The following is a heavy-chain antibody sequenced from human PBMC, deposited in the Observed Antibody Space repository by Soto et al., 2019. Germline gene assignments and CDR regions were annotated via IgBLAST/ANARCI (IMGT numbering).Heavy chain of an antibody. D-gene: IGHD2-2*02. CDR1: GFTFRNFD. CDR3: ARAYTGRLPRRADYYYAMDV. Sequence: LRISCATSGFTFRNFDMHWVRQVPGKGLEWVSAIGAARDPYYLGSVKGRFTISRENAKNSVYLQMNDLRAGDSAVYYCARAYTGRLPRRADYYYAMDVWGQGTTVTVSS. CDR2: IGAARDP. J-gene: IGHJ6*02. V-gene: IGHV3-13*05.